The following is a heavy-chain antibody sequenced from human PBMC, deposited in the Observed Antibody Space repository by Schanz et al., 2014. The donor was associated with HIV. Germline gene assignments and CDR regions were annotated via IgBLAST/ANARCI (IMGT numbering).Heavy chain of an antibody. CDR3: ARTAPTKYYYDSSGVRGAFDI. Sequence: EVQLLESGGGLVQPGESLTLSCVASGFTFSNFAMNWVRQSPGKGLEWVSYISSSSSTIYYADSVKGRFTISRDNAKNSLYLQMNSLRDEDTAVYYCARTAPTKYYYDSSGVRGAFDIWGQGTMVTVSS. CDR2: ISSSSSTI. V-gene: IGHV3-48*02. D-gene: IGHD3-22*01. CDR1: GFTFSNFA. J-gene: IGHJ3*02.